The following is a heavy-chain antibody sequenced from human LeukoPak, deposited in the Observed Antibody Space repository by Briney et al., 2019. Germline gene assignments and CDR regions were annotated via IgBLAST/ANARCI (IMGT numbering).Heavy chain of an antibody. D-gene: IGHD6-13*01. J-gene: IGHJ3*02. V-gene: IGHV3-48*03. CDR2: ISSGGTI. CDR3: ARVSGKQSSSWYAFDI. Sequence: GGSLRLSCAASAFTFSSYEMNWVRQAPGKGLEWVSYISSGGTIYYADSVKGRFTISRDNAENSLYLQMDSLRAEDTAVYYCARVSGKQSSSWYAFDIWGQGTMVTVSS. CDR1: AFTFSSYE.